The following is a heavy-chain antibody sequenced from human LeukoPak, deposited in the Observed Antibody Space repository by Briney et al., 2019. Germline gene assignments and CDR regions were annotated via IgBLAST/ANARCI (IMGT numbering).Heavy chain of an antibody. CDR3: ATDRNSGKYYDY. V-gene: IGHV3-33*01. J-gene: IGHJ4*02. D-gene: IGHD1-26*01. Sequence: GGSLRLSCAASGLRFRNYGMHWVRQAPGKGLEWVAAIWYDGSNQYYVDSVKGRFTVSRDNAKNTLYLQMNSLRAEDTAVYYCATDRNSGKYYDYWGQGTLVTVSS. CDR1: GLRFRNYG. CDR2: IWYDGSNQ.